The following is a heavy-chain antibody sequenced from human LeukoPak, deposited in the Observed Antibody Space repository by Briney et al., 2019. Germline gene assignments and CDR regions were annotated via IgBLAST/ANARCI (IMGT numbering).Heavy chain of an antibody. Sequence: ASVKVSCKASGYTFTGYYMHWVRQAPGQGLEWMGWINPNSGGTSYAQKFQGRVTMTRDTSISTAYMELSRLRSDDTAVYYCARIRVYIVGATDAFDIWGQGTMVTVSS. D-gene: IGHD1-26*01. CDR1: GYTFTGYY. V-gene: IGHV1-2*02. J-gene: IGHJ3*02. CDR2: INPNSGGT. CDR3: ARIRVYIVGATDAFDI.